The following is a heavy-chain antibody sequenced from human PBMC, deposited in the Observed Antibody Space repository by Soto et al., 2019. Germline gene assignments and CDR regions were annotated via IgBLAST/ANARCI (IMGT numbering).Heavy chain of an antibody. CDR1: GYTFTSYG. V-gene: IGHV1-18*01. D-gene: IGHD4-17*01. CDR3: ARDSKTTAEDD. J-gene: IGHJ4*02. CDR2: ISAYNGNT. Sequence: ASVKVSCKASGYTFTSYGISWVRQAPGQGLEWMGWISAYNGNTNYAQKLQGRVTMTIDTSTSTAYMELRSLRSDGTAVYYCARDSKTTAEDDWGQGTQVTVDS.